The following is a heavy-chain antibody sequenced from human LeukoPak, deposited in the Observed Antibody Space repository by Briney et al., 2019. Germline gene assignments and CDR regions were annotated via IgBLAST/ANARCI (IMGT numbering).Heavy chain of an antibody. CDR3: ARNQSTSRDTYFDY. CDR1: GGSISSNNYY. CDR2: IYSSGST. J-gene: IGHJ4*02. Sequence: PSETLSLTCTVSGGSISSNNYYWGWIRQPPGKGLEWMGSIYSSGSTSYSPSLKSRVTISVDTSKNQFSLKLSSVTAADTAVYYCARNQSTSRDTYFDYWGQGTLVTVSS. V-gene: IGHV4-39*01.